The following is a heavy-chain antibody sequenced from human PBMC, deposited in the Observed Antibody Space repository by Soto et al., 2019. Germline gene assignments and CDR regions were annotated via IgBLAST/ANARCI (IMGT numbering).Heavy chain of an antibody. CDR2: ISWNSGSI. Sequence: GGSLRLSCAASGFTFDDYAMHWVRQAPGKGLEWVSGISWNSGSIGYADSVKGRFTISRDNAKNSLYLQMNSLRAEDTSLYYCAKDLISPNGGLEFDYWGQGTLVTVSS. D-gene: IGHD3-3*01. J-gene: IGHJ4*02. CDR3: AKDLISPNGGLEFDY. V-gene: IGHV3-9*01. CDR1: GFTFDDYA.